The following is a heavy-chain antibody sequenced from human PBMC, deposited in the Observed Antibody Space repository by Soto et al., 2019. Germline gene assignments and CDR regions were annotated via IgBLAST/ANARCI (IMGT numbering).Heavy chain of an antibody. CDR1: GGSISSGGYY. V-gene: IGHV4-31*03. D-gene: IGHD3-22*01. CDR2: IYYSGST. CDR3: ARDRDYYDSSGYYREGLFDY. J-gene: IGHJ4*02. Sequence: LSLTCTVSGGSISSGGYYWSWIRQHPGKGLEWIGYIYYSGSTYYNPSLKSRVTISVDTSKNQFSLKLSSVTAADTAVYYCARDRDYYDSSGYYREGLFDYWGQGTLVTVSS.